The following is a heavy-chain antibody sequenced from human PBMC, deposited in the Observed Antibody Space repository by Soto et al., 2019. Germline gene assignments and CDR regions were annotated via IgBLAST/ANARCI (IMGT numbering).Heavy chain of an antibody. CDR3: AKDPLNSSSWYPNWFDP. CDR2: ISYDGSNK. Sequence: GGSLRLSCAASGFTFSSYGMHWVRQAPGKGLEWVAVISYDGSNKYYADSVKGRFTISRDNSKNTLYLQMNSLRAEDTAVYYCAKDPLNSSSWYPNWFDPWGQGTLVTVSS. D-gene: IGHD6-13*01. J-gene: IGHJ5*02. V-gene: IGHV3-30*18. CDR1: GFTFSSYG.